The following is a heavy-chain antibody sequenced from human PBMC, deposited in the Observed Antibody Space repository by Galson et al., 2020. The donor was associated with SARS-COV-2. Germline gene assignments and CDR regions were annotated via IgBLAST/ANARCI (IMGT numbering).Heavy chain of an antibody. J-gene: IGHJ6*02. D-gene: IGHD1-26*01. CDR1: GGTFDNYA. CDR3: ARGMVGPTNYYYAIDV. CDR2: IIPIFGTA. Sequence: SVKVSCKTSGGTFDNYAISWVRQAPGQGLEWMGGIIPIFGTANYAQKVRGGVTISADKSTSTVYMELSNLRSVDTAVYYCARGMVGPTNYYYAIDVWCQGTTVSGSS. V-gene: IGHV1-69*06.